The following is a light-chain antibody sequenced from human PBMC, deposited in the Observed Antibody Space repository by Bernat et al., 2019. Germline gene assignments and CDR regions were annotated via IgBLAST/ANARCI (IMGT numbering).Light chain of an antibody. CDR3: GTWDTTRSPEGV. V-gene: IGLV1-51*01. CDR2: DNN. Sequence: QPVLTQPPSVSAAPGQRVTISCSGRISNIGNNYVSWYQQLPGTAPKLLIYDNNKRPSGIPDRFSDSKSGTSATLDINELQTGDEADYYCGTWDTTRSPEGVFGTGTKVTVL. J-gene: IGLJ1*01. CDR1: ISNIGNNY.